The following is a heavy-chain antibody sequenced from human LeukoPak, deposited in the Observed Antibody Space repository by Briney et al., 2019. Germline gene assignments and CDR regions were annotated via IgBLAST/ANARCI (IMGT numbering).Heavy chain of an antibody. CDR1: GFTASSYA. J-gene: IGHJ5*02. Sequence: GGSLRLSCAASGFTASSYAMNWLRQAPGKGLEWVSSISGSGGSTYYADSVEGRFTISRDNSKKTLYLQMNSLRAEDTAIYYCAQDLGYCSTTSCLPWGQGTLVTVSS. D-gene: IGHD2-2*01. V-gene: IGHV3-23*01. CDR2: ISGSGGST. CDR3: AQDLGYCSTTSCLP.